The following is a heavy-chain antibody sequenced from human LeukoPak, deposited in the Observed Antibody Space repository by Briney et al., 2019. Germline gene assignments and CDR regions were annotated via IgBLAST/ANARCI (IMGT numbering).Heavy chain of an antibody. CDR2: ISAYNGNT. J-gene: IGHJ4*02. V-gene: IGHV1-18*01. CDR3: ARDSTIAVAGNGDY. D-gene: IGHD6-19*01. Sequence: ASVKVSCKASGYTFTIYGISWVRQAPGQGLEWMGWISAYNGNTNYVQKLQGRVTMTTDTSTSTAYMELRSLRSDDTAVYYCARDSTIAVAGNGDYWGQGTLVTVSS. CDR1: GYTFTIYG.